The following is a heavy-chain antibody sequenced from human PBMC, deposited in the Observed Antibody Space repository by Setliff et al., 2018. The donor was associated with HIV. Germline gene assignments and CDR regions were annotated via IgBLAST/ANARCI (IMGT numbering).Heavy chain of an antibody. CDR1: GYTFTNFG. CDR2: VNTNNDKT. Sequence: ASVKVSCKASGYTFTNFGITWVRQVPGQGLEWMGWVNTNNDKTNYAQKFQGRVTMTTDRSTKTAYLDLGSLRPDDTAVYCCARDLYTSGWPNWFDPWGPGTLVTVS. D-gene: IGHD6-19*01. CDR3: ARDLYTSGWPNWFDP. V-gene: IGHV1-18*01. J-gene: IGHJ5*02.